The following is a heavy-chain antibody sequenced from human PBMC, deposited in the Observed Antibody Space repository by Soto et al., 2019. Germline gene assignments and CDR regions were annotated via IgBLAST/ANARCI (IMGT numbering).Heavy chain of an antibody. J-gene: IGHJ1*01. D-gene: IGHD4-17*01. Sequence: QITLKESGPTLVKPTQTLTLTCTFSGFSLSTSGVGVGWIRQPPGKALEWLALIYWDDDKRYSPSLKSRLTINKHNSKTQVVLNMANMYAVEKAKYECAQSHWPTTMTTSAEYVQHWGQGKLVTGSS. CDR2: IYWDDDK. V-gene: IGHV2-5*02. CDR3: AQSHWPTTMTTSAEYVQH. CDR1: GFSLSTSGVG.